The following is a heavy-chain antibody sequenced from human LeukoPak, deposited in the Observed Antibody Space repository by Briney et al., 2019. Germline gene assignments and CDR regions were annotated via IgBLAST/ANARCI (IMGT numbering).Heavy chain of an antibody. CDR3: ARGKIPYYFDY. CDR2: IIPILGIA. J-gene: IGHJ4*02. CDR1: GGTFSNYG. D-gene: IGHD2-2*02. Sequence: SVKVSCKASGGTFSNYGISWVRQAPGQGLEWMGRIIPILGIANYAQKFQGRVTITADKSTSTAYMELSSLRSEDTAVYYCARGKIPYYFDYWGQGTLVTVSS. V-gene: IGHV1-69*04.